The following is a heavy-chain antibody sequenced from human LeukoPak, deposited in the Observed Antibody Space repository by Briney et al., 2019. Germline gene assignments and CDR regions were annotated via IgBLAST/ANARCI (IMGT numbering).Heavy chain of an antibody. V-gene: IGHV4-34*01. CDR1: GGSFSGYY. J-gene: IGHJ4*02. Sequence: SETLSLTCAVYGGSFSGYYWSWIRQPPGKGLEWIGEINHSGSTNYNPSLKSRVTISVDTSKNQFSLKLSSVTAADTAVYYCARGLENYGSGSPYDYWGQGTLVTVSS. CDR2: INHSGST. D-gene: IGHD3-10*01. CDR3: ARGLENYGSGSPYDY.